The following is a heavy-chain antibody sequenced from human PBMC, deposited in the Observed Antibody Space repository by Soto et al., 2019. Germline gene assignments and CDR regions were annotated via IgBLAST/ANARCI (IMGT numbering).Heavy chain of an antibody. CDR3: ARSRGDGGMDV. CDR1: GYTFTSYD. CDR2: MNPNSGNT. Sequence: QVQLVQSGAEVKKPGASVKVSCKASGYTFTSYDVIWVRQATEQGLEWMGWMNPNSGNTGYPQNFQDRVTMTRNTPISTAYMDVNDLRSEDTAVYYCARSRGDGGMDVWGQGTTVTVSS. D-gene: IGHD3-10*01. V-gene: IGHV1-8*01. J-gene: IGHJ6*02.